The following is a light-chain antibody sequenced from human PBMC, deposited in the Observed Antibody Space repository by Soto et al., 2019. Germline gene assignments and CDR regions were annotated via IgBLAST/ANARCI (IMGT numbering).Light chain of an antibody. CDR3: QQYGSSPRT. J-gene: IGKJ1*01. CDR2: GAS. CDR1: QSVSSSY. Sequence: ALTQSPGTLSLSPGERATLSCRASQSVSSSYLAWYQQKPGQAPRLLIYGASSRATGIPDRFSGSGSGTDFTLTISRXEPEDFAVYYCQQYGSSPRTFGQGTKVDIK. V-gene: IGKV3-20*01.